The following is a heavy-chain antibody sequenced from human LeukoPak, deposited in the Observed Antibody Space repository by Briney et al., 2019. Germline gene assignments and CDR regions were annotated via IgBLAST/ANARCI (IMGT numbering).Heavy chain of an antibody. Sequence: PGRSLRFSCTASGFTFGDYAMSWFRQAPGKGLEWVGFIRSKAYGGTTEYAASVKGRFTISRDDSKSIAYLQMNSLKTEDTAVYYCTRVLIYDGPPIDYWGQGTLVTVSS. CDR2: IRSKAYGGTT. D-gene: IGHD2-21*01. CDR1: GFTFGDYA. J-gene: IGHJ4*02. V-gene: IGHV3-49*03. CDR3: TRVLIYDGPPIDY.